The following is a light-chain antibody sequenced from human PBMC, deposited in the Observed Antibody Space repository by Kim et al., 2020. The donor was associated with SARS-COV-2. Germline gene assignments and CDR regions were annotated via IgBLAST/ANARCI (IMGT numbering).Light chain of an antibody. CDR2: RNN. CDR3: AAWDDSLSVLWV. Sequence: QSVLTQPPSASGTPGQRVTISCSGSSSNIGSNYVYWYQQLPRTAPKLLIYRNNQRPSGVPDRFSGSKSDTSASLAISGLRSEDEADYYCAAWDDSLSVLWVFGGGTQLTVL. CDR1: SSNIGSNY. J-gene: IGLJ3*02. V-gene: IGLV1-47*01.